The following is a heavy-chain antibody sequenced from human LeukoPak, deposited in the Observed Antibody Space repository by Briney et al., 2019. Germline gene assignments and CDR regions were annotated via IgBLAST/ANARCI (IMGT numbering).Heavy chain of an antibody. CDR1: GGSISSSSYY. CDR2: IYYSGST. D-gene: IGHD1-26*01. CDR3: ARDGSRGGSYRPPRWFDP. V-gene: IGHV4-39*07. J-gene: IGHJ5*02. Sequence: SETLSLSCTVSGGSISSSSYYWGWIRQPPGKGLEWIGSIYYSGSTYYNPSLKSRVTISVDTSKNQFSLKLSSVTAADTAVYYCARDGSRGGSYRPPRWFDPWGQGTLVTVSS.